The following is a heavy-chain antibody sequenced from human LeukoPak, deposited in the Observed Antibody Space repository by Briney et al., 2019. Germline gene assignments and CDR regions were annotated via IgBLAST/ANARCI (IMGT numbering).Heavy chain of an antibody. CDR2: INPSGGST. Sequence: ASVKVSCKASGYTFTSYYMHWVRQAPGQGLEWMGIINPSGGSTSYAQKFQGRVTMTRDMSTSTVYMELSSLRSEDTAVYYCAAGSRDYGDYDPLVYPGYYYYMDVWGKGTTVTVSS. CDR1: GYTFTSYY. V-gene: IGHV1-46*01. CDR3: AAGSRDYGDYDPLVYPGYYYYMDV. D-gene: IGHD4-17*01. J-gene: IGHJ6*03.